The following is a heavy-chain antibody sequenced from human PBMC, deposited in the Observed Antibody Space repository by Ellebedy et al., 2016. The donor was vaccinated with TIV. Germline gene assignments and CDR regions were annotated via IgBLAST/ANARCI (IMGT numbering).Heavy chain of an antibody. V-gene: IGHV4-59*12. Sequence: SETLSLXXTVSGGSISSYYWSWIRQPPGKGLEWIGYIYYSGSTNYNPSLKSRVTISVDTSKNQFSLKLSSVTAADTAVYYCARGLGKGGYYFDYWGQGTLVIVSS. CDR2: IYYSGST. CDR3: ARGLGKGGYYFDY. D-gene: IGHD3-16*01. J-gene: IGHJ4*02. CDR1: GGSISSYY.